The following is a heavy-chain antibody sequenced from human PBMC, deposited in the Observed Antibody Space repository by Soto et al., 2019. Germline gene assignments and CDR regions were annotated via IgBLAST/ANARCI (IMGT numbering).Heavy chain of an antibody. CDR2: ISYDGSKK. J-gene: IGHJ4*02. D-gene: IGHD3-22*01. V-gene: IGHV3-30-3*01. Sequence: PGGSLRLSCAASGFTFTNYAMHWVRQAPGKGLEWVAVISYDGSKKYYADSVKGRFTISRDNSKSTLYLQMNSLRAEDTAVFYCVRAYYHDKSDFAYWGQGTQVTVSS. CDR3: VRAYYHDKSDFAY. CDR1: GFTFTNYA.